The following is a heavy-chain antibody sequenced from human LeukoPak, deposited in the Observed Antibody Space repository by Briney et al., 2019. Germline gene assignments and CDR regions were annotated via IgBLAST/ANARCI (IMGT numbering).Heavy chain of an antibody. D-gene: IGHD4-17*01. Sequence: GGSLRLSCAASGFTFSSYAMHWVRQAPGKGLEWVAVISYDGSSKYYADSVKGRFTISRDNSKNTLYLQMNSLRAEDTAVYYCARVGMKYGDGVGDYFDYWGQGTLVTVSS. CDR1: GFTFSSYA. J-gene: IGHJ4*02. CDR3: ARVGMKYGDGVGDYFDY. CDR2: ISYDGSSK. V-gene: IGHV3-30-3*01.